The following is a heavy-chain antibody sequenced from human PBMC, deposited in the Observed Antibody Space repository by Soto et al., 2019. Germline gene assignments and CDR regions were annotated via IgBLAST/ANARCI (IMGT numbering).Heavy chain of an antibody. D-gene: IGHD3-22*01. V-gene: IGHV4-59*08. CDR3: AGTRFISSGPNLPKSNY. Sequence: PSETLSLTCNVAGGHLSAYYWSWIRQAHGTGLEWIGYVYYSGSTKYNPSLKSRVTISMDRPKNLFSLELSSVTAADTAMYFCAGTRFISSGPNLPKSNYWGQAAQVPSPQ. CDR2: VYYSGST. CDR1: GGHLSAYY. J-gene: IGHJ4*02.